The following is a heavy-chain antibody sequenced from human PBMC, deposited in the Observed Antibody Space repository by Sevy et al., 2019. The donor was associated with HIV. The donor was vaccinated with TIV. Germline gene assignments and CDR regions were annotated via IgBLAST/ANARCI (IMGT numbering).Heavy chain of an antibody. V-gene: IGHV3-9*01. CDR2: ISWNSRNV. CDR1: GFPFNDHA. Sequence: KAGGSLRLSCAASGFPFNDHALHWVRQVPGKGLEWVSGISWNSRNVGYAVSVKGRFTISRDNANHFLYLEMNSLRPEDTAFYYCAKDINRGCDGINCYPYYYYFYGLDVWGQGTTVTVSS. J-gene: IGHJ6*02. D-gene: IGHD2-21*01. CDR3: AKDINRGCDGINCYPYYYYFYGLDV.